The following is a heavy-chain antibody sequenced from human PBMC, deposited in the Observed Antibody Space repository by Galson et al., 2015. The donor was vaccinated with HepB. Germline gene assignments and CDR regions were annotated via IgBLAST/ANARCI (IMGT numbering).Heavy chain of an antibody. Sequence: QSGAEVKKPGESLKVSCKASGYTFTSYAMNWVRQAPGQGLEWMGWINTNTGNPTYAQGFTGRFVFSLDTSVSTAYLQISSLKAEDTAVYYCARDAFYGDYSTLDYWGQGTLVTVSS. CDR2: INTNTGNP. J-gene: IGHJ4*02. V-gene: IGHV7-4-1*02. D-gene: IGHD4-17*01. CDR3: ARDAFYGDYSTLDY. CDR1: GYTFTSYA.